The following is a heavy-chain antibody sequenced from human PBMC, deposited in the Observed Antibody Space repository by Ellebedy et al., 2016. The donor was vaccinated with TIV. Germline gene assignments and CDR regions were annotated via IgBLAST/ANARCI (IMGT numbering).Heavy chain of an antibody. CDR3: ANTWYGRSVDDFDI. CDR2: ISYSGVGT. CDR1: GFTLSGYG. J-gene: IGHJ3*02. Sequence: GESLKISXAASGFTLSGYGMSWVRQAPGKGLEWVSAISYSGVGTHYADSVKGRFTISRDNSKNTLYLQMNSLRAEDTAVYYCANTWYGRSVDDFDIWGQGTRVTVSS. V-gene: IGHV3-23*01. D-gene: IGHD1-14*01.